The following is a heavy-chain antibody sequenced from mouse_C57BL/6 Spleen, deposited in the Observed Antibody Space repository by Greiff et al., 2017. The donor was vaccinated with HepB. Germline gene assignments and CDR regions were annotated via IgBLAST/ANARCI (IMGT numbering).Heavy chain of an antibody. V-gene: IGHV1-42*01. CDR3: ARAGTRFDY. Sequence: VQLQQSGPEPVKPGASVKISCKASGYSFTGYYMNWVKQSPEKSLEWIGEINPSTGGTTYNQKFKAKATLTVDKSSSTAYMQLKSLTSEDSAVYYCARAGTRFDYWGQGTTLTVSS. D-gene: IGHD3-3*01. CDR2: INPSTGGT. CDR1: GYSFTGYY. J-gene: IGHJ2*01.